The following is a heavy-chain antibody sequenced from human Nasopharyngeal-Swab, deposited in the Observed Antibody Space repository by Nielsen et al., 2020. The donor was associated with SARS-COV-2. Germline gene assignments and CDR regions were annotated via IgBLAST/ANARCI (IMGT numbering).Heavy chain of an antibody. J-gene: IGHJ6*02. CDR2: IKHDGRAQ. CDR3: ARHYDFWSGYYNSHFYGMDV. CDR1: GFTFSSYW. Sequence: GESLKISCAASGFTFSSYWMTWVRQAPGKGLEWVANIKHDGRAQYYADSVKGRFTISRDNAKSSLHLQMNSLRAEDTAVYYCARHYDFWSGYYNSHFYGMDVWGQGTTVTVSS. V-gene: IGHV3-7*01. D-gene: IGHD3-3*01.